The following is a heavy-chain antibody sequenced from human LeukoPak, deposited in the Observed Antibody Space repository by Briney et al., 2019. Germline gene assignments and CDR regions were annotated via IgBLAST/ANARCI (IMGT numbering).Heavy chain of an antibody. V-gene: IGHV1-2*02. CDR2: INPKSGGT. CDR3: ARAQVGGYYDIIDY. CDR1: GYTFTGYY. J-gene: IGHJ4*02. D-gene: IGHD3-9*01. Sequence: ASVKVSCKASGYTFTGYYMHWVRQAPGQGLEWMGWINPKSGGTNYAQKFQGRVTMTRDTSITTAYMELSSLRSDDTAVYYCARAQVGGYYDIIDYWGQGTLVTVSS.